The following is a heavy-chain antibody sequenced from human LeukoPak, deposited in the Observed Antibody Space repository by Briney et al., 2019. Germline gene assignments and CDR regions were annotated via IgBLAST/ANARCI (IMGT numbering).Heavy chain of an antibody. CDR2: IYSGGST. J-gene: IGHJ4*02. CDR1: GITFSSLW. D-gene: IGHD3-9*01. CDR3: AKDSYYHYDILTGPDY. Sequence: GGSLRLSCAASGITFSSLWMSWVRQAPGKGLEWVSVIYSGGSTYYADSVKGRFTISRDNSENTLYLQMNSLRAEDTAVYYCAKDSYYHYDILTGPDYWGQGTLVTVSS. V-gene: IGHV3-66*02.